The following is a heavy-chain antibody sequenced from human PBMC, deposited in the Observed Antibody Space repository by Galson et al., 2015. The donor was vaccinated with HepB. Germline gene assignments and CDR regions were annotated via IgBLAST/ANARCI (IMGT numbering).Heavy chain of an antibody. J-gene: IGHJ4*02. CDR1: GFTFSSYS. CDR2: ISSSSSYI. Sequence: SLRLSCAASGFTFSSYSMNWVRQAPGKGLEWVSSISSSSSYIYYADSVKGRFTISRDNAKNSLYLQMNSLRAEDTAVYYCAREFMGDSGSYPWYFDYWGQGTLVTVSS. D-gene: IGHD1-26*01. V-gene: IGHV3-21*01. CDR3: AREFMGDSGSYPWYFDY.